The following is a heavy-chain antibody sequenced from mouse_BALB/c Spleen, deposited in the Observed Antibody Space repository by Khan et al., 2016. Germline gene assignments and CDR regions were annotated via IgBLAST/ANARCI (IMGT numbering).Heavy chain of an antibody. J-gene: IGHJ1*01. D-gene: IGHD2-3*01. CDR3: MRYDGYYWYFDV. V-gene: IGHV11-2*02. CDR1: GFTFSSFW. Sequence: EVQLLETGGGLVQPGGSRGLSCEGSGFTFSSFWMSWVRQTPGKTLEWIGDINSDGSAINYAPSIKDRFTIFRDNDKSTLYLQMSNVRSEDTATYFCMRYDGYYWYFDVWGAGTTVTVSS. CDR2: INSDGSAI.